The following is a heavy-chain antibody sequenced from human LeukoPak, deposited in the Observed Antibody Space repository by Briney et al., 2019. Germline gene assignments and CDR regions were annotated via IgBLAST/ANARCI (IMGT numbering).Heavy chain of an antibody. Sequence: GASVKVSCKASGYTFTGYYMHWVRQAPGQGLEWMGWINPNSGGTNYAQKFQGRVTMTRDTSISTAYMELSRLRSDDTAVYYCARVPSGYDPTFDYWGQGTLVTVSS. CDR3: ARVPSGYDPTFDY. V-gene: IGHV1-2*02. D-gene: IGHD5-12*01. CDR1: GYTFTGYY. J-gene: IGHJ4*02. CDR2: INPNSGGT.